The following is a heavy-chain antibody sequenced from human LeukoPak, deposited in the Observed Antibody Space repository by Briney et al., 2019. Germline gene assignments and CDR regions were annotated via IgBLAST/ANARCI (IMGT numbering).Heavy chain of an antibody. J-gene: IGHJ5*02. V-gene: IGHV3-7*01. D-gene: IGHD5-12*01. CDR2: IKQDGSEK. Sequence: GESLRLSCAASGFTFSSYWMSWVRQAPGKGLEWVANIKQDGSEKYYVDSVKGRFTISRDNAKNSLYLQMNSLRAEDTAVYYCARDRVGYTKRGFDPWGQGTLVTVSS. CDR3: ARDRVGYTKRGFDP. CDR1: GFTFSSYW.